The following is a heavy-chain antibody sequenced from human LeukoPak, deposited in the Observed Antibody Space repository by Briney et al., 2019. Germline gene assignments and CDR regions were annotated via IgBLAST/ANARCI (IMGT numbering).Heavy chain of an antibody. D-gene: IGHD1-26*01. CDR2: ISNTGRT. J-gene: IGHJ4*02. Sequence: SETLSLTCTVSGGSISSYYRSWIRQPPGKGLEWMGFISNTGRTNYSPSLKSRVTMLLDTSRNQFSLKLSSVTAADTAVYYCARHSEVSGSHSLEYYFDSWGQGTLVTVSS. CDR1: GGSISSYY. V-gene: IGHV4-59*08. CDR3: ARHSEVSGSHSLEYYFDS.